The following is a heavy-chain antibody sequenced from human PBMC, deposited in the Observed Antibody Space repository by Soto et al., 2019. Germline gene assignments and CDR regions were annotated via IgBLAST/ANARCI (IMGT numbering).Heavy chain of an antibody. CDR2: IRNKANNYAT. V-gene: IGHV3-73*01. Sequence: GGSLRLSCVASGLTFSGSAMHWVRQASGKGLEWVGRIRNKANNYATAFGASVKGRFTISRDDSKNTAYLQMNSLKIEDTAIYYCITSVRDTFLAYWGQGSLVTVSS. J-gene: IGHJ4*02. CDR1: GLTFSGSA. D-gene: IGHD2-2*02. CDR3: ITSVRDTFLAY.